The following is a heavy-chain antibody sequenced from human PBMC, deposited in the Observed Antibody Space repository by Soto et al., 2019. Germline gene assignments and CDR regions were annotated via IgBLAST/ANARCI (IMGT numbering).Heavy chain of an antibody. Sequence: EVQLVESGGGLVQPGGSLRLSCAASGFTFSSYSMNWVRQAPGKGLEWVSYISSSSSTIYYADSVKGRFTISRDNAKSSLYLQMNSLRDADTAVYYCARDFSRTTSPFGYWGQGTLVTVSS. D-gene: IGHD4-17*01. CDR2: ISSSSSTI. V-gene: IGHV3-48*02. CDR3: ARDFSRTTSPFGY. CDR1: GFTFSSYS. J-gene: IGHJ4*02.